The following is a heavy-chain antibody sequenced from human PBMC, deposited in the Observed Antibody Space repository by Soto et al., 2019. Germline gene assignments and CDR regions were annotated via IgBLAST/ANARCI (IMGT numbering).Heavy chain of an antibody. Sequence: ASVKVSCKASGDTFTSYYMHWVRQAPGQGLEWMGIINPSGGSTRYAQKFQGRVTMTRDTSTSTVYMELSSLRAEDTAVYYCARDYYKYYDSSGYYRSPAYWGQGTLVTVSS. J-gene: IGHJ4*02. CDR1: GDTFTSYY. CDR3: ARDYYKYYDSSGYYRSPAY. V-gene: IGHV1-46*01. D-gene: IGHD3-22*01. CDR2: INPSGGST.